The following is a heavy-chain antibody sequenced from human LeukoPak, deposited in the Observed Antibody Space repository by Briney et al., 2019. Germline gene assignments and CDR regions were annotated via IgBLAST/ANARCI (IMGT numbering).Heavy chain of an antibody. J-gene: IGHJ4*02. CDR1: GFTFSSYS. V-gene: IGHV3-21*01. D-gene: IGHD4-17*01. Sequence: GGSLRLSCAASGFTFSSYSMNWVRQAPGKGLEWVSSISSSSSYIYYADSVKGRFTISRDNAKNSLYLQTNSLRAEDTAVYYCARLTTVTTMADYWGQGTLVTVSS. CDR3: ARLTTVTTMADY. CDR2: ISSSSSYI.